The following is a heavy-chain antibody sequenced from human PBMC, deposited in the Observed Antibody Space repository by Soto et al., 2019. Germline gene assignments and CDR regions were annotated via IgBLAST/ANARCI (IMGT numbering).Heavy chain of an antibody. CDR1: GFAFNNYW. D-gene: IGHD6-19*01. CDR2: IKYDGSEK. V-gene: IGHV3-7*01. Sequence: PGGSLRLSCAASGFAFNNYWMSWVRQAPGKGPEWVASIKYDGSEKYYVDSVKGRFTVSRDNAKNSLSMHLNSLRADDTAVYYCARDGSSGANDIWGQGTMVTVSS. CDR3: ARDGSSGANDI. J-gene: IGHJ3*02.